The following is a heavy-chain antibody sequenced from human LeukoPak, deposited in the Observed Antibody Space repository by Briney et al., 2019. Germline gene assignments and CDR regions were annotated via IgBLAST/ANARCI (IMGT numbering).Heavy chain of an antibody. J-gene: IGHJ4*02. CDR1: GFTFSSYS. V-gene: IGHV3-23*01. D-gene: IGHD1-26*01. CDR3: AKDRVGARGAY. Sequence: GGSLRLSCAASGFTFSSYSMNWVRQAPGKGLEWVSAISGSGGSTYYADSVKGRFTISRDNSKNTLYLQMNSLRAEDTAVYYCAKDRVGARGAYWGQGTLVTVSS. CDR2: ISGSGGST.